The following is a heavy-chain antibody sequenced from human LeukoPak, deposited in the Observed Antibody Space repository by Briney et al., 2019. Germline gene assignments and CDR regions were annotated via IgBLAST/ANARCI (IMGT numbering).Heavy chain of an antibody. CDR3: ARDPYSSTWSYGMDV. V-gene: IGHV3-7*05. CDR1: GFTFSSYW. D-gene: IGHD6-6*01. CDR2: IKQDGSEE. J-gene: IGHJ6*02. Sequence: GGSLRLSCAASGFTFSSYWMSWVRQAPGRGLEWVANIKQDGSEEVYVGSVKGRFTIPRDNAKNSLFLQMNTLRAEDTAVYYCARDPYSSTWSYGMDVWGQGTTVTVSS.